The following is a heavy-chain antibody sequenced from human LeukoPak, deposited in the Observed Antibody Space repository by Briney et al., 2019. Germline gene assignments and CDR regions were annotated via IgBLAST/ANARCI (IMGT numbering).Heavy chain of an antibody. CDR2: ISWDGGST. J-gene: IGHJ3*02. CDR3: AKDRGRWLQFDAFDI. D-gene: IGHD5-24*01. Sequence: PGGSLRLSCAASGFTFDDYTMHWVRQAPGKGQEWVSLISWDGGSTYYADSVKGRFTISRDNSKNSLYLQMNSLRTEDTALYYCAKDRGRWLQFDAFDIWGQGTMVTVSS. V-gene: IGHV3-43*01. CDR1: GFTFDDYT.